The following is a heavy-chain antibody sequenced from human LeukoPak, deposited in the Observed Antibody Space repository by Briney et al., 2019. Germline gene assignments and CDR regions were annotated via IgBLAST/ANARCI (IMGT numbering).Heavy chain of an antibody. J-gene: IGHJ6*02. Sequence: GGSLRLSCAASGFSFSNYAISWVRQAPGKGLEWVSGISGSGHSTYYADSVKGRFTISRDNSKNTLYLQMNSLRGEDTAVYYCAKDYGDPPSRYYYYYYGMDVWGQGTTVTVSS. D-gene: IGHD4-17*01. V-gene: IGHV3-23*01. CDR3: AKDYGDPPSRYYYYYYGMDV. CDR1: GFSFSNYA. CDR2: ISGSGHST.